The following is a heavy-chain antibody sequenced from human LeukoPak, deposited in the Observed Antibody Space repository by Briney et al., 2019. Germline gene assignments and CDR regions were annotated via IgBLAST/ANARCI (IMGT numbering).Heavy chain of an antibody. Sequence: PSETLSLTCAVYGGSFSGYYWSWIRQPPGKGLEWIGEINHSGSTNYNPSLKSRVTISVDTSKNQFSLKLSSVTAADTAVYYCARHRRGYYGSGRPYYFDYWGQGTLVTVSS. CDR2: INHSGST. CDR1: GGSFSGYY. V-gene: IGHV4-34*01. CDR3: ARHRRGYYGSGRPYYFDY. D-gene: IGHD3-10*01. J-gene: IGHJ4*02.